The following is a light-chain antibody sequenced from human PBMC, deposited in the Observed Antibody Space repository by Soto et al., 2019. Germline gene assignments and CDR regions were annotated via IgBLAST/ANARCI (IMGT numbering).Light chain of an antibody. Sequence: IAMTAVSESLAVSLGERATINCKSSQRVLYSSNNKNYLAWYQQKPGQPPKLLIYWASTRESGVPDRFSGSGSGTDFTLTISSLQAEDVAVYYCQQYYSLPWTFGQGTKVDIK. CDR2: WAS. J-gene: IGKJ1*01. CDR1: QRVLYSSNNKNY. CDR3: QQYYSLPWT. V-gene: IGKV4-1*01.